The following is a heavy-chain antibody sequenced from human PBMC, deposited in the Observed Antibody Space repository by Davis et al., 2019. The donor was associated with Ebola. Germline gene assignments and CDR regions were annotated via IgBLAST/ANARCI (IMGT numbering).Heavy chain of an antibody. J-gene: IGHJ5*02. CDR3: ARDPWGPVNGGLFDP. CDR1: GYTFTSYS. V-gene: IGHV1-69*04. D-gene: IGHD7-27*01. Sequence: SVKVSCKASGYTFTSYSISWVRQAPGQGLEWMGRIIPTTGIADYAQKFQGRVTISADRYTTTAYMELSGLRSEDTAIYYCARDPWGPVNGGLFDPWGQGTQVTVSS. CDR2: IIPTTGIA.